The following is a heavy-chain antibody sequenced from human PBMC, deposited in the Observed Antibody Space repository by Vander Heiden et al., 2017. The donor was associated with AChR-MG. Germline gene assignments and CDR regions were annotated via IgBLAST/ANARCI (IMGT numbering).Heavy chain of an antibody. V-gene: IGHV1-46*03. Sequence: QVQLVQSGAEVKKPGASVNVSCRASGYTFTSYYMHWVRQAPGQGLEWRGIINPSGGSTSYAQKFQGRVTMTRDTSTSTVYMELSSLRSEDTAVYYCARDWGTTTTWFDYWGQGTLVTVSS. CDR3: ARDWGTTTTWFDY. CDR2: INPSGGST. J-gene: IGHJ4*02. D-gene: IGHD5-12*01. CDR1: GYTFTSYY.